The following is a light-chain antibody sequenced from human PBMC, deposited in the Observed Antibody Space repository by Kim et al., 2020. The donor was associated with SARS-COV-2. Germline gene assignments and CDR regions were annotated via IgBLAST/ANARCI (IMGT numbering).Light chain of an antibody. V-gene: IGLV3-21*04. CDR1: NIRGRR. CDR3: QVWDDSNGLTWV. CDR2: YDS. J-gene: IGLJ3*02. Sequence: ISEGGNNIRGRRRHRYQQKTGQDPVLVIYYDSDRHSGIPARFSGANSGNAATLIISSVEVGDEADYYCQVWDDSNGLTWVFGGGTQLTVL.